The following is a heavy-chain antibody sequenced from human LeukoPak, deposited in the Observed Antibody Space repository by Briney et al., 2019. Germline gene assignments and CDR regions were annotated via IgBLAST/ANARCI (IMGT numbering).Heavy chain of an antibody. V-gene: IGHV3-23*01. J-gene: IGHJ6*02. D-gene: IGHD3-10*01. CDR2: IGGSGAGT. CDR1: GFTFSNYA. CDR3: ARAPPMVRGVMDV. Sequence: PGGSLRLSCAASGFTFSNYAMSWVRQAPGKGLEWVSTIGGSGAGTYYAGSVKGRFTISRDNAKNSLYLQMNSLRAEDTAVYYCARAPPMVRGVMDVWGQGTTVTVSS.